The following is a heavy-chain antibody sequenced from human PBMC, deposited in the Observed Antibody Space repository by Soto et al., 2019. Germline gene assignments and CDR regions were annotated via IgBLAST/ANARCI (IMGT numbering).Heavy chain of an antibody. J-gene: IGHJ6*02. CDR2: IKQDGSEK. CDR1: GFTFSSYW. CDR3: ARTHSGFDRDYYYYHYRMDV. V-gene: IGHV3-7*05. Sequence: GGSLRLSCAASGFTFSSYWMSWVRQAPGKGLEWVANIKQDGSEKYYVDSVKGRFTISRDNAKNSLYLQMNSLRAEDTAVYYCARTHSGFDRDYYYYHYRMDVWGQGSKVTGSS. D-gene: IGHD5-12*01.